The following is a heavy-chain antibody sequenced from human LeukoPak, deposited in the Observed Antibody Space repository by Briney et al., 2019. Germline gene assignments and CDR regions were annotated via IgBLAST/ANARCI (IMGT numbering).Heavy chain of an antibody. D-gene: IGHD1-1*01. V-gene: IGHV3-30-3*01. J-gene: IGHJ4*02. Sequence: GGSLRLSCAASGFTFSTYAMHWVRQAPGKGLGWVAVISYDGSNKYYADSVKGRFTISRDNSKNTLYLQMNSLRAEDTAVYYCARVRGPTGSELYYFDYWGQGTLVTVSS. CDR2: ISYDGSNK. CDR3: ARVRGPTGSELYYFDY. CDR1: GFTFSTYA.